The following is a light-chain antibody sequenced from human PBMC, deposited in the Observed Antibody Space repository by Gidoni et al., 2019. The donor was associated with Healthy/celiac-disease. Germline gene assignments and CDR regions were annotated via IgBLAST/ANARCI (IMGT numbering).Light chain of an antibody. CDR2: WAS. V-gene: IGKV4-1*01. CDR1: QSVLYSSNNKNY. J-gene: IGKJ1*01. CDR3: QQYYSTPWT. Sequence: DIVLTQSPDSLAVPPGERATINCKSSQSVLYSSNNKNYLAWYQQKPGQPPKLLIYWASTRESGVPDRFSGSGATTDFTLTISSLQAEDVAVYYCQQYYSTPWTFGQGTKVEIK.